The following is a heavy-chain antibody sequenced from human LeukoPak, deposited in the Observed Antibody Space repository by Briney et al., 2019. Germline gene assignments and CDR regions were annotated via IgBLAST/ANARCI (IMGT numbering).Heavy chain of an antibody. J-gene: IGHJ4*02. D-gene: IGHD5-12*01. CDR1: GYTFTSYY. Sequence: ASVKVSCKASGYTFTSYYMHWVRQAPGQGLEWMGGIIPIFGTANYAQKFQGRVTITADESTSTAYMELSSLRSEDTAVYYCARGEGYSGYDSGYWGQGTLVTVSS. CDR2: IIPIFGTA. CDR3: ARGEGYSGYDSGY. V-gene: IGHV1-69*13.